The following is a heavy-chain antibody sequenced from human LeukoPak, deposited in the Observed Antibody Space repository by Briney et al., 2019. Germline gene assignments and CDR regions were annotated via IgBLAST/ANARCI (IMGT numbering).Heavy chain of an antibody. CDR2: IYSGGST. Sequence: GGSLRLSCAASGFTVNSNYMRWVRQAPGKGLEWVSVIYSGGSTYYADSVKGRFTISRDNSKNTLYLQMNSLRAEDTAVYYCATRKTPHYWGQGTLVTVSS. V-gene: IGHV3-53*01. CDR1: GFTVNSNY. J-gene: IGHJ4*02. CDR3: ATRKTPHY.